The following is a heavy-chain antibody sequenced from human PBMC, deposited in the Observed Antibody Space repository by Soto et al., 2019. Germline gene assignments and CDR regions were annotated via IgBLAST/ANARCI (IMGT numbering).Heavy chain of an antibody. V-gene: IGHV1-3*01. CDR3: ARDLHYYDSSGYGY. Sequence: QVQLVQSGAEVKKPGASVKVSCKASGYTFTSYAMHWVRQAPGQRLEWMGWINAGNGNTKYSQKFQGRVTITRDTSASTDYMELSSLRSEDTAVYYCARDLHYYDSSGYGYWGQGTLVTVSS. CDR1: GYTFTSYA. D-gene: IGHD3-22*01. CDR2: INAGNGNT. J-gene: IGHJ4*02.